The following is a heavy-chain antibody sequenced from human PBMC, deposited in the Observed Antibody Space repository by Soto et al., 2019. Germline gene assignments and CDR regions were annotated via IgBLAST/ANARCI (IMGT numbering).Heavy chain of an antibody. CDR2: IIPLLNTP. Sequence: QVQLVQSGAEVKKPGSSVKVSCRASGGTFSSYAVSWVRQAPGQGLEWMGVIIPLLNTPKYVQKFQGRVTITADASATTAYMDLSSLRSEDTAVYYCARESSSPNDYYYGMYVWGQGTTVTVSS. J-gene: IGHJ6*02. D-gene: IGHD6-6*01. CDR3: ARESSSPNDYYYGMYV. V-gene: IGHV1-69*01. CDR1: GGTFSSYA.